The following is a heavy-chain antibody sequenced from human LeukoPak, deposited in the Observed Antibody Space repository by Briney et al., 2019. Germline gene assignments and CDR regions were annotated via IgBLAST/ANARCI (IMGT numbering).Heavy chain of an antibody. Sequence: PGGSLRLSCTASGFTFGDYAMSWVRQAPGKGLEWVGFIRSKAYGGTTEYAASVKGRFTISRDDSRSIAYLQMNSLKTEDTAVYYCTTRPSSNWYPGDFQHWGQGTLVTVSS. CDR1: GFTFGDYA. CDR3: TTRPSSNWYPGDFQH. J-gene: IGHJ1*01. D-gene: IGHD6-13*01. CDR2: IRSKAYGGTT. V-gene: IGHV3-49*04.